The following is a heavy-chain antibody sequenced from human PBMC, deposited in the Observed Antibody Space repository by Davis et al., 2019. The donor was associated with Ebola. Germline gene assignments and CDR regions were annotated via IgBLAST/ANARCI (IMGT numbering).Heavy chain of an antibody. D-gene: IGHD3-3*01. CDR1: GGSFSGYY. V-gene: IGHV4-34*01. J-gene: IGHJ6*03. CDR3: ARTYYDFWSGPYYYYYMDV. Sequence: PSETLSLTCAVYGGSFSGYYWSWIRQPPGKGLEWIGEINHSGSTNYNPSLKSRVTISVDTSKNQFSLKLSSVTAADTAVYYCARTYYDFWSGPYYYYYMDVWGKGTTVTVSS. CDR2: INHSGST.